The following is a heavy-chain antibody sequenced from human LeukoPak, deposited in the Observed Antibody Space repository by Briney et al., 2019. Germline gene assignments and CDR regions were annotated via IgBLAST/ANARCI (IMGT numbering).Heavy chain of an antibody. Sequence: GGSLRLSCAASGFTFSGSAMHWVRQASGKGLEWVGRIRSKANSHATAYAASVKGRFTISRDDSKNTAYLQMNSLKTEDTAVYYCTPHPLRALDYWGQGTLVTVSS. J-gene: IGHJ4*02. CDR3: TPHPLRALDY. CDR1: GFTFSGSA. CDR2: IRSKANSHAT. V-gene: IGHV3-73*01.